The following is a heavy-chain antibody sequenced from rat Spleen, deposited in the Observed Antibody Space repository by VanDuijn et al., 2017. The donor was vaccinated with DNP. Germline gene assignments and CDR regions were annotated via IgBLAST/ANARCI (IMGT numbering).Heavy chain of an antibody. D-gene: IGHD1-9*01. CDR3: ARHADYGYKAPFAY. Sequence: EVQLVESGGGLEQPGNSLTVSCAASGFIFSDYAMAWVRQSPKKSLEWVATIMYDGSSSYYRDSVKGRFTISRDNAKSTLYLQMDSLRSEDTATYYCARHADYGYKAPFAYWGQGTLVTVSS. V-gene: IGHV5-17*01. CDR2: IMYDGSSS. CDR1: GFIFSDYA. J-gene: IGHJ3*01.